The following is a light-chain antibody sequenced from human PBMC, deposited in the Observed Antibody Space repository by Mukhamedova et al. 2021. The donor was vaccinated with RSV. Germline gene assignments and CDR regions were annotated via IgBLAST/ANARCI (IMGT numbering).Light chain of an antibody. Sequence: RASQSVSSSYLAWYQQKPGHAPRLLIYGASSRATGIPDRISGSGSGTDFTLTISRLEPEDFAVYYCQQYGSSPYTFGQGTKLEI. CDR1: QSVSSSY. CDR3: QQYGSSPYT. V-gene: IGKV3-20*01. CDR2: GAS. J-gene: IGKJ2*01.